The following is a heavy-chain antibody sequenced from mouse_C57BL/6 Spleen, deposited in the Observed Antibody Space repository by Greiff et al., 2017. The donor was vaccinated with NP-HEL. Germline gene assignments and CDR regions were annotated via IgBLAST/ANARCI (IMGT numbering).Heavy chain of an antibody. Sequence: EVKLVESGGGLVKPGGSLKLSCAASGFTFSSYAMSWVRQTPEKRLEWVATISAGGSYTSYPDNVKGRVTMSRDKAKNNLYLQMSQLKSEDASMYSCTRGVYGSSAFAYWGQGTLVTVSA. CDR2: ISAGGSYT. D-gene: IGHD1-1*01. V-gene: IGHV5-4*03. J-gene: IGHJ3*01. CDR1: GFTFSSYA. CDR3: TRGVYGSSAFAY.